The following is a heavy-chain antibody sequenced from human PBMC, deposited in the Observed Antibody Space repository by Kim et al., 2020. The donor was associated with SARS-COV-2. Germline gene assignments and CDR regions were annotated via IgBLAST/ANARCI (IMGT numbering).Heavy chain of an antibody. CDR1: GGSISSYY. V-gene: IGHV4-59*01. J-gene: IGHJ6*02. CDR3: SGDCSSTSCPQDGMDV. CDR2: IYYSGST. D-gene: IGHD2-2*01. Sequence: SETLSLTCTVSGGSISSYYWSWIRQPPGKGLEWIGYIYYSGSTNYNPALKSRVTISVNTSKNQFSLKQSAVTAADTAVYYYSGDCSSTSCPQDGMDVWGQGTTVTVSS.